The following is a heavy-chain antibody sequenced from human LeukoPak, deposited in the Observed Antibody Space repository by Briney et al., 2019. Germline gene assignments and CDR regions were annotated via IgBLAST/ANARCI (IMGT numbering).Heavy chain of an antibody. D-gene: IGHD3-3*01. CDR2: IDEDGKTI. CDR1: GFTFNSYW. CDR3: VSDLCGGDDQ. Sequence: GESLRLSCAASGFTFNSYWMHWVRQAPGKGLVWVSRIDEDGKTIDYADSVKGRFTIPRDNAKDTLYLQMSSLRDEDTAVYYCVSDLCGGDDQWGRGTLVTVSS. V-gene: IGHV3-74*01. J-gene: IGHJ5*02.